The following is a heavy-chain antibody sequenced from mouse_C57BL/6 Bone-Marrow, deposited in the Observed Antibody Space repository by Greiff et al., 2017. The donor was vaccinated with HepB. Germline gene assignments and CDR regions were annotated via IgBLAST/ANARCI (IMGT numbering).Heavy chain of an antibody. D-gene: IGHD1-1*01. Sequence: VQLQQSGPELVKPGASVKISCKASGYTFPDYYMNWVKQSHGKSLEWIGDINPNNGGTSYNQKFKGKATLTVDKSSSTAYMELRSLTSEDSAVYYCARWGVLRYFDYWGQGTTLTVSS. CDR1: GYTFPDYY. J-gene: IGHJ2*01. CDR2: INPNNGGT. CDR3: ARWGVLRYFDY. V-gene: IGHV1-26*01.